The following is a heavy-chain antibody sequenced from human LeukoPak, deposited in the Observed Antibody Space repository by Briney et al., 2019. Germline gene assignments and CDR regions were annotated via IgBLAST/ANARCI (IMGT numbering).Heavy chain of an antibody. CDR1: GGSISSSSYY. CDR3: AKGASGSPDYFFDY. CDR2: ISGSGGST. J-gene: IGHJ4*02. Sequence: PSETLSLTCTVSGGSISSSSYYWGWIRQPPGKGLEWVSTISGSGGSTHYADYVKGRFTISRDNSKNTLYLQRNSLRVEDTAVYYCAKGASGSPDYFFDYWGQGALVTVSS. V-gene: IGHV3-23*01. D-gene: IGHD3-22*01.